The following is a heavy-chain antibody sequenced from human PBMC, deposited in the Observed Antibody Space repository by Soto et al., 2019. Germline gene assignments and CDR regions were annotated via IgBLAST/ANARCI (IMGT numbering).Heavy chain of an antibody. D-gene: IGHD2-8*02. Sequence: QVQLVQSGAELKRPGASVRLSCKASGYIFTSFTLHWVRQAPGQRPEWMGWIDAGNGDTKSSLKFQVRVYFTRDTLATTAYMDLSHLTSEDTAMYYCARRGRVAYCTADCLHALDVWGQGTMVTVSA. CDR2: IDAGNGDT. J-gene: IGHJ3*01. CDR3: ARRGRVAYCTADCLHALDV. V-gene: IGHV1-3*01. CDR1: GYIFTSFT.